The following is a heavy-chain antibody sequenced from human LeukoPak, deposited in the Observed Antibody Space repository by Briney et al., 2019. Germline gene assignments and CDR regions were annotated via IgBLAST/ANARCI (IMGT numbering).Heavy chain of an antibody. CDR3: ATRAGVGATLRGDNWFDP. CDR1: GGSISSYY. CDR2: IYYSGST. Sequence: SETLSLTCTVSGGSISSYYWSWIRQPPGKGLEWIGYIYYSGSTNYNPSLKSRVTISVDTSKNQFSLKLSSVTAADTAVYYCATRAGVGATLRGDNWFDPWGQGTLVTVSS. D-gene: IGHD1-26*01. J-gene: IGHJ5*02. V-gene: IGHV4-59*01.